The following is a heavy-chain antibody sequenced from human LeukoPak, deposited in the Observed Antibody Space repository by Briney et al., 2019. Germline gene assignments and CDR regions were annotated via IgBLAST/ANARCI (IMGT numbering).Heavy chain of an antibody. CDR2: ISGSGGST. D-gene: IGHD6-19*01. CDR3: ASASRAVAAVRLDY. J-gene: IGHJ4*02. Sequence: GGSLRLSCAASGFTFSSYAMSWVRQAPGKGLEWVSGISGSGGSTHYADSVKGRFTISRDNSKNTLYLQMNSLRAEDTAVYYCASASRAVAAVRLDYWGQGTLVTVSS. CDR1: GFTFSSYA. V-gene: IGHV3-23*01.